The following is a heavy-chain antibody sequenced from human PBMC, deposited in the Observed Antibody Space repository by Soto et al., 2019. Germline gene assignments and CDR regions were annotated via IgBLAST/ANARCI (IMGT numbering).Heavy chain of an antibody. CDR2: VIPIFGTA. CDR3: ARSQGGSSSLDIYYYYYYGMDV. CDR1: GGTFSSYA. D-gene: IGHD2-15*01. Sequence: QVQLVQSGAEVKKPGSSVKVSCKAPGGTFSSYAISWVRQAPGQGLEWMGGVIPIFGTAKYAQMFQGRVTITADESTSTGYMELRSLRSEDTAVYYCARSQGGSSSLDIYYYYYYGMDVWGQGTTVTVSS. J-gene: IGHJ6*02. V-gene: IGHV1-69*01.